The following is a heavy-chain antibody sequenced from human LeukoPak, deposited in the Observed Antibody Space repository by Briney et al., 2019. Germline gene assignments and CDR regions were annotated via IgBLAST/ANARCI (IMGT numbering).Heavy chain of an antibody. CDR3: ARVRWGGLYYFDY. CDR2: ISGSGGTT. V-gene: IGHV3-23*01. CDR1: GFTFSSYA. D-gene: IGHD3-16*01. Sequence: GGSLRLSCAASGFTFSSYAMSWVRQAPGKGLEWVSSISGSGGTTYYADSVKGRFTISRDNAKNTLYLQMNSLRAEDTAVYYCARVRWGGLYYFDYWGQGTLVTVSS. J-gene: IGHJ4*02.